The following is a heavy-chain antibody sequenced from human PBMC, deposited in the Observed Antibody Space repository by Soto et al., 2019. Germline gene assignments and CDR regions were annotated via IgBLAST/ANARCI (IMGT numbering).Heavy chain of an antibody. J-gene: IGHJ5*02. Sequence: GGSLRLSCAASGFTFSSYAMSWVRQAPGKGLEWVSAISGSGGSTYYADSVKGRFTISRDNSKNTLYLQMNSLRAEDTAVYYCAKGRRILWFGELGYWFDPWGQGTLVIVSS. D-gene: IGHD3-10*01. CDR2: ISGSGGST. CDR1: GFTFSSYA. V-gene: IGHV3-23*01. CDR3: AKGRRILWFGELGYWFDP.